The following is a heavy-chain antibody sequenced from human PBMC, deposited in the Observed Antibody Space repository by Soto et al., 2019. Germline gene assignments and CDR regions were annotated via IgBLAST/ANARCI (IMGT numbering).Heavy chain of an antibody. D-gene: IGHD3-10*01. Sequence: QVQLQESGPGLVKPSQTLSLTCTVSGGSVRRGNYYWSWIRQFPGKGLEWIGYISNSGRTHYNPSLMRRITILADTSKNQFFLELRSVTAADTALYYCARADYATGSYDPDYWGQGTLVTVSS. CDR3: ARADYATGSYDPDY. J-gene: IGHJ4*02. V-gene: IGHV4-31*03. CDR2: ISNSGRT. CDR1: GGSVRRGNYY.